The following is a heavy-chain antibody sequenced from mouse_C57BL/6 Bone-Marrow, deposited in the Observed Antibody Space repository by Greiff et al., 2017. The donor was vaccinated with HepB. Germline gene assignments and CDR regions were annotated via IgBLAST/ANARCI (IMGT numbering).Heavy chain of an antibody. J-gene: IGHJ4*01. CDR2: INPSSGYT. CDR3: ARCQLSPHYYAMDY. CDR1: GYTFTSYW. V-gene: IGHV1-7*01. Sequence: QVHVKQSGAELAKPGASVKLSCKASGYTFTSYWMHWVKQRPGQGLEWIGYINPSSGYTKYNQKFKDKATLTADKSSSTAYMQLSSLTYEDSAVYYCARCQLSPHYYAMDYWGQGTSVTVSS. D-gene: IGHD3-2*02.